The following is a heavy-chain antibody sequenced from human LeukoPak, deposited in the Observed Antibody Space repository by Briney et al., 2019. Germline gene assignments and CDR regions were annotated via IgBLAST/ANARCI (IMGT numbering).Heavy chain of an antibody. D-gene: IGHD2-8*02. CDR1: GYSFTDYW. Sequence: GESLKISCKGSGYSFTDYWIGWVRQMPGKGLEWMGIIYPGDSNTRYSQSFQGQGTISADKSISTAYLQWSSLKASDTAMYYCARRYCTDSIDSWGQGTLVTVSS. J-gene: IGHJ4*02. V-gene: IGHV5-51*01. CDR2: IYPGDSNT. CDR3: ARRYCTDSIDS.